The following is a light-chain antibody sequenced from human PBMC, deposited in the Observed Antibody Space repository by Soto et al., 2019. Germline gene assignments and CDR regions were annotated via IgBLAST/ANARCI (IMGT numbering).Light chain of an antibody. J-gene: IGKJ5*01. V-gene: IGKV3-11*01. Sequence: EIVLTQSPATLSLSPGERATLSCRASQSVSSYLAWYQQKPGQAPRLLLYDASNRATGIPARFSGSGSGTDFTLTLSSLEPEDFAVYYCQQRSNWPGFGQGTRLEIK. CDR3: QQRSNWPG. CDR1: QSVSSY. CDR2: DAS.